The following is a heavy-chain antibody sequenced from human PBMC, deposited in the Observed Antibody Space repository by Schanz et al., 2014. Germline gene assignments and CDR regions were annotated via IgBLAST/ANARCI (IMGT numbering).Heavy chain of an antibody. D-gene: IGHD6-13*01. CDR2: IYDGGST. CDR1: GGSISSFY. CDR3: ARARSWPDY. V-gene: IGHV4-59*06. J-gene: IGHJ4*02. Sequence: QVQLQESGPGLVKSSETLSLTCTVSGGSISSFYWGWIRQPAGKGLEWIGYIYDGGSTYYNPSLKSRVTISVDTSKNQFSLRLSSVTAADTAVYYCARARSWPDYWGQGTLVTVSS.